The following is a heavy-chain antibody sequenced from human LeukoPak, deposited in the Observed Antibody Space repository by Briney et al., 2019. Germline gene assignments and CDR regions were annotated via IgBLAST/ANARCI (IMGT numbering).Heavy chain of an antibody. CDR2: IKQDGSEK. V-gene: IGHV3-7*01. CDR3: ARGSGSSWFDY. D-gene: IGHD6-13*01. J-gene: IGHJ4*02. Sequence: GGSLRLSCAASGFTFSDYWMSWVRQAPGKGLEWVANIKQDGSEKYYVDSEKGRFTISRDNAKNSLYLQMNSLRAEDTAVYYCARGSGSSWFDYWGQGTLVTVSS. CDR1: GFTFSDYW.